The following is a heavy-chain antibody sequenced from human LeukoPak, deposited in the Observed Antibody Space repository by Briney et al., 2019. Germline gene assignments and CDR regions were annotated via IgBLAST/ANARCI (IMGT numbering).Heavy chain of an antibody. CDR2: ISSSSSYI. CDR1: GFTFSSYS. V-gene: IGHV3-21*01. Sequence: GGSLRLSCATSGFTFSSYSMNWVRQAPGKGLEWVSSISSSSSYIYYADSVKGRFTISRDNAKNSLYLQMNSLRAEDTAVYYCARVGARTYFDYWGQGTLVTVSS. D-gene: IGHD1-26*01. J-gene: IGHJ4*02. CDR3: ARVGARTYFDY.